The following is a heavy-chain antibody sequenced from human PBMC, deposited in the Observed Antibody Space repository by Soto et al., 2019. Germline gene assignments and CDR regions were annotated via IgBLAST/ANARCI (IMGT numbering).Heavy chain of an antibody. J-gene: IGHJ4*02. Sequence: EVQLEESGGGLVQPGGSLRISCEASGFTFSSYWMNWVRQAPGKGLEWVASIKYDGSETFYVDSVKGRGTIFRDDTKKSVHLQMNSLRAEDTAVYYCARGAESSSMYGLNVDYWGQGASVTVSS. CDR2: IKYDGSET. D-gene: IGHD2-2*01. V-gene: IGHV3-7*05. CDR3: ARGAESSSMYGLNVDY. CDR1: GFTFSSYW.